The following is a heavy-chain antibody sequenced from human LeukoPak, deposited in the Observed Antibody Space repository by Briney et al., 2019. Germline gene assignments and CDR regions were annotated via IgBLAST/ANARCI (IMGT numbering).Heavy chain of an antibody. D-gene: IGHD4-11*01. J-gene: IGHJ5*02. CDR1: AGTFSSYT. CDR2: IIPILGIA. Sequence: SVKVSCKASAGTFSSYTISWVRQAPGQGLEWMGRIIPILGIANYAQKFQGRVTITADKSTSTAYMELSSLRSEDTAVYYCARALWYMTTVTYNWFDPWGQGTLVTVST. V-gene: IGHV1-69*02. CDR3: ARALWYMTTVTYNWFDP.